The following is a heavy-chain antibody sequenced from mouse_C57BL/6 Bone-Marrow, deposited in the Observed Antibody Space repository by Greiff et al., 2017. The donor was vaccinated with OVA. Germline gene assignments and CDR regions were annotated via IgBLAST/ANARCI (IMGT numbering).Heavy chain of an antibody. CDR3: ATEDDYGPY. D-gene: IGHD1-1*02. CDR1: GYTFTSYW. Sequence: QVQLKQPGAELVMPGASVKLSCKASGYTFTSYWMHWVKQRPGQGLEWIGEIDPSDSYTNYNQKFKGKSTLTVDKSSSTAYMQLSSLTSEDSAVYYCATEDDYGPYWGQGTTLTVSS. V-gene: IGHV1-69*01. J-gene: IGHJ2*01. CDR2: IDPSDSYT.